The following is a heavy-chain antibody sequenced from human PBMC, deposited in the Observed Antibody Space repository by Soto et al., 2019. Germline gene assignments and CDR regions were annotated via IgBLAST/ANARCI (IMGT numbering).Heavy chain of an antibody. D-gene: IGHD3-22*01. CDR2: FDPEDGET. V-gene: IGHV1-24*01. Sequence: ASVKVSCKVSGYTLTELSMHWVRQAPGKGLEWMGGFDPEDGETIYAQKFQGRVTMTEDTSTDTAYMELSSLRSEDTAVYYCATSPLPNYYDSSGPHDAFYIWSQGKMVTVSS. CDR1: GYTLTELS. CDR3: ATSPLPNYYDSSGPHDAFYI. J-gene: IGHJ3*02.